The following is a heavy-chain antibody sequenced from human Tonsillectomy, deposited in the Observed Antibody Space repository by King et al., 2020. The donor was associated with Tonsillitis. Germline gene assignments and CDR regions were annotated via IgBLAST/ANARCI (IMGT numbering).Heavy chain of an antibody. CDR2: MYYSGTI. CDR3: ARYVSGSFDY. D-gene: IGHD1-26*01. J-gene: IGHJ4*02. Sequence: LQLQESGPGVVKPSETLSLTCTVSGGSISIGDHYWAGIRQPPGKGLEWIAYMYYSGTIFYNPSPKSRITISGGTSENRFSLKLSSVTAADTAVYFCARYVSGSFDYWGQGALVTVSS. V-gene: IGHV4-39*01. CDR1: GGSISIGDHY.